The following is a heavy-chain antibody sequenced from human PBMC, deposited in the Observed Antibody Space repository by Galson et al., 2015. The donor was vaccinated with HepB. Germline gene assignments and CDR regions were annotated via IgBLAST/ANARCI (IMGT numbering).Heavy chain of an antibody. J-gene: IGHJ6*02. Sequence: SVKVSCKASGFTFTSSAMQWVRQARGQRLEWIGWIVIGSGNTNYAQKFQERVTITRDMSTSTAYMELSSLRSEDTAVYYCALQWLAYYGMDVWGQGTTVTVSS. CDR3: ALQWLAYYGMDV. CDR1: GFTFTSSA. V-gene: IGHV1-58*02. CDR2: IVIGSGNT. D-gene: IGHD6-19*01.